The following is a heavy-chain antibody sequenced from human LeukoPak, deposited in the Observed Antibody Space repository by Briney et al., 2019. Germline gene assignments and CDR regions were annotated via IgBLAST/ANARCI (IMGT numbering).Heavy chain of an antibody. V-gene: IGHV3-30*03. CDR3: ASLYTPDGNFDY. CDR1: GFTFSSYG. Sequence: GGSLRLSCAASGFTFSSYGMHWVRQAPGKGLEWVAVISYDGSNEYYVDSVKGRFTISRDNSKNTLYLQMNGLRSEDTAVYYCASLYTPDGNFDYWGQGTLVTVSS. J-gene: IGHJ4*02. D-gene: IGHD3-16*01. CDR2: ISYDGSNE.